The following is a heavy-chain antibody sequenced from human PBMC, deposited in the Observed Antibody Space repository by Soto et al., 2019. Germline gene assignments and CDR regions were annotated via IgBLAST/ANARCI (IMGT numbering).Heavy chain of an antibody. CDR1: GGSISSYY. Sequence: KASETLSLTCTVSGGSISSYYWSWIRQPAGKGLEWIGRIYTSGSTNYNPSLKSRVTMSVDTSKNQFSLKLSSVTAADTAVYYCARTGNLWSGYSDQLDYWGQGTLVTVSS. CDR2: IYTSGST. V-gene: IGHV4-4*07. D-gene: IGHD3-3*01. CDR3: ARTGNLWSGYSDQLDY. J-gene: IGHJ4*02.